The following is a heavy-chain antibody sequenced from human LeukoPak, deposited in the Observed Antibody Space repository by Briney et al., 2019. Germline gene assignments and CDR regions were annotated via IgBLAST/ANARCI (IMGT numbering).Heavy chain of an antibody. CDR3: ARDLYYYDSSGYLG. Sequence: GSSVKVSCKASGGTFSSYAISWVRQAPGQGLEWMGRIIPILGIANYAQKFQGRVTITADKSTSTAYMELSSLRSEDTAVYYCARDLYYYDSSGYLGWGQGTLVTVSS. V-gene: IGHV1-69*04. CDR1: GGTFSSYA. CDR2: IIPILGIA. J-gene: IGHJ4*02. D-gene: IGHD3-22*01.